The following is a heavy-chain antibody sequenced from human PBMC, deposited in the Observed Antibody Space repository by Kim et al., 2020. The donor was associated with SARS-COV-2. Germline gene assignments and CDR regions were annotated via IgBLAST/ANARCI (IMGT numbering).Heavy chain of an antibody. J-gene: IGHJ4*02. CDR1: GFTFSSYA. Sequence: GGSLRLSCAASGFTFSSYAMHWVRQAPGKGLEWVAVISYDGSNKYYADSVKGRFTISRDNSKNTLYLQMNSLRAEDTAVYYCARADSSGSGLGYWGQGTLVTVSS. V-gene: IGHV3-30*04. CDR2: ISYDGSNK. CDR3: ARADSSGSGLGY. D-gene: IGHD3-22*01.